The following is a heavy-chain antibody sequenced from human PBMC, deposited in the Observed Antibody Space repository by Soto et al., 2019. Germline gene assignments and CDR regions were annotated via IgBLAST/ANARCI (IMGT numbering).Heavy chain of an antibody. D-gene: IGHD2-21*02. CDR3: ARGSNTAFDP. CDR1: GFNFSPYW. V-gene: IGHV3-74*01. CDR2: INAEGNT. J-gene: IGHJ5*02. Sequence: AQLAESGGGLVQPGGSLRLSCAASGFNFSPYWMHWVRQTPGKWLVWVSRINAEGNTIYANSVKGRFTISRDNAKNMLYMQMTSLRAEDTAVYFCARGSNTAFDPWGQGPLVTVSS.